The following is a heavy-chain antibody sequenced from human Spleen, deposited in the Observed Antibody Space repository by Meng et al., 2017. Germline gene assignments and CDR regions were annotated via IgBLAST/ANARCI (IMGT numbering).Heavy chain of an antibody. D-gene: IGHD6-19*01. CDR3: ARVYSSGWLKPPDY. V-gene: IGHV3-74*01. CDR1: GFTLSSNW. Sequence: GESLKISCAVSGFTLSSNWMHWVRQAPGKGLEWVSRMNHDGTGTSYAESVKGRFTISRDDAKNTVYMQMNSLRVEDTAVYYCARVYSSGWLKPPDYWGQGTLVTVSS. CDR2: MNHDGTGT. J-gene: IGHJ4*02.